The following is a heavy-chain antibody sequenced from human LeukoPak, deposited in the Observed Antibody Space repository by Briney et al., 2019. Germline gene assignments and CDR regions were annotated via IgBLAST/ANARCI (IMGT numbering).Heavy chain of an antibody. V-gene: IGHV3-72*01. Sequence: PGGSLSLSCAASGFSYSDHYMDWVSQAPGKGLEWVGRSSNKANSYTPQYAASVTGRFTISRDDSKNSLYLQMNSLKTEDTAVYYCVRERDYYGSGSEEYYSDYWGEGPMVTVSS. J-gene: IGHJ4*02. CDR2: SSNKANSYTP. CDR3: VRERDYYGSGSEEYYSDY. D-gene: IGHD3-10*01. CDR1: GFSYSDHY.